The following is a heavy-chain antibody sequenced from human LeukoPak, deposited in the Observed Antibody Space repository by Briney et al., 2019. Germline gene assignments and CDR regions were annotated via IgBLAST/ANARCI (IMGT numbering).Heavy chain of an antibody. J-gene: IGHJ4*02. CDR3: ARPSEKWEPFRFDY. V-gene: IGHV4-59*08. Sequence: TSETLSLTCTVSGGSISSYYWSWIRQPPGKGLEWIGYIYYSGSTNYNPSLKSRVTISVDTSKNQFSLKLGSVTAADTAVYYCARPSEKWEPFRFDYWGQGTLVTVSS. CDR1: GGSISSYY. CDR2: IYYSGST. D-gene: IGHD1-26*01.